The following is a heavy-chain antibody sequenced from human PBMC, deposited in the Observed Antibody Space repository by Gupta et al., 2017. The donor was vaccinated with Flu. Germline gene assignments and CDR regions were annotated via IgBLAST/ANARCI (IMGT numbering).Heavy chain of an antibody. D-gene: IGHD6-13*01. CDR3: ARDSSSWLGAWDYYYYGMDV. Sequence: QVQLVQSGAEVKKPGSSVKVSCKASGGTFSSYAIRWVRQAPGQGLEWMGGIIPIFGTANYAQKFQGRVTITADKSTSTAYMELSSLRSEDTAVYYCARDSSSWLGAWDYYYYGMDVWGQGTTVTVSS. V-gene: IGHV1-69*06. J-gene: IGHJ6*02. CDR2: IIPIFGTA. CDR1: GGTFSSYA.